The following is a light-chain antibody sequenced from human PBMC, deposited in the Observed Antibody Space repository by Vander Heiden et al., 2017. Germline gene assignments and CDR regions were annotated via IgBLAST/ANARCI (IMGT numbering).Light chain of an antibody. CDR1: SSNIGASF. J-gene: IGLJ2*01. CDR3: AAWDDRLSGYV. CDR2: DNS. Sequence: THSCSGSSSNIGASFVDWHQQLPGTAPKLLIFDNSQRSSGVPDRFSGSKSGTSASLAISGLRSEDDGDYYCAAWDDRLSGYVFGGGTKLTVL. V-gene: IGLV1-47*02.